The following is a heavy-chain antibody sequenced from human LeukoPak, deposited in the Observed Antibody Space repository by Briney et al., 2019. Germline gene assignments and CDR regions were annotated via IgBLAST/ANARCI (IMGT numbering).Heavy chain of an antibody. D-gene: IGHD1-26*01. CDR1: GFTFSSYA. CDR2: ISGSGGST. Sequence: GGSLRLSCAASGFTFSSYAMSWVRQAPGKGLEWVSAISGSGGSTYYADSVKGRFTISGDNSKNTLYLQMNSLRAEDTAVYYCANLGVGATYDYWGQGTLVTVSS. V-gene: IGHV3-23*01. J-gene: IGHJ4*02. CDR3: ANLGVGATYDY.